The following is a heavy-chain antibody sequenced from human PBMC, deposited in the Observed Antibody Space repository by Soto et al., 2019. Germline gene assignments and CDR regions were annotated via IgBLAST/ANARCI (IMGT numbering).Heavy chain of an antibody. D-gene: IGHD6-19*01. V-gene: IGHV1-69*01. CDR3: ARGGSGWYNEYFQH. CDR2: IIPIFGTA. Sequence: QVQLVQSGAEVKKPGSSVKVSCKASGGTFSSYAISWVRQAPGQGLEWMGGIIPIFGTANYAQKFQGRGTITADESTSTAYMELSSLRSEDTAVYYCARGGSGWYNEYFQHWGQGTLVTVSS. J-gene: IGHJ1*01. CDR1: GGTFSSYA.